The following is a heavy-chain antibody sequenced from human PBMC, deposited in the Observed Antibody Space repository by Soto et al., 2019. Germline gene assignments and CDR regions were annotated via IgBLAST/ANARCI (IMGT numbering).Heavy chain of an antibody. CDR3: VRNWRYYGGDYYYGMDA. J-gene: IGHJ6*02. V-gene: IGHV2-5*02. CDR1: GFSLNTGGAG. D-gene: IGHD3-10*01. Sequence: ITLKESGPTLVKPTQTLTLTCTFSGFSLNTGGAGVCWVRQPRGKAMVWLALIYWDDDERYRPSLRSRLNITKDTLNNQVVLTMTNMDPEDTATYYCVRNWRYYGGDYYYGMDAWGQGTTVTVSS. CDR2: IYWDDDE.